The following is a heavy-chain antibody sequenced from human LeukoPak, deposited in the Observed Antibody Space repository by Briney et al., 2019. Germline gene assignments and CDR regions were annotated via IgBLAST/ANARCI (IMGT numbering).Heavy chain of an antibody. D-gene: IGHD3-10*01. Sequence: HPGGSLRLSCAASGFSFIRYDMNWVRQAPGKGLEWVSHINSRSSTIYYADSVKGRFTASRDNAKNSLYLQMNSLRAEDTAVYYCARRIIMVRGAPSASCYGMDVWGQGTTVTVSS. CDR3: ARRIIMVRGAPSASCYGMDV. J-gene: IGHJ6*02. CDR2: INSRSSTI. CDR1: GFSFIRYD. V-gene: IGHV3-48*04.